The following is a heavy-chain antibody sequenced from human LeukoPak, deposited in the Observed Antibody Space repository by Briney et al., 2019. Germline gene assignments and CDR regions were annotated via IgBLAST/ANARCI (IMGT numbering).Heavy chain of an antibody. D-gene: IGHD6-13*01. CDR3: ARAEDSSSWYFDY. J-gene: IGHJ4*02. CDR2: IYYSGST. CDR1: GGSISSSSYY. V-gene: IGHV4-39*07. Sequence: SETLSLTCTVSGGSISSSSYYWGWIRQPPGKGLEWIGSIYYSGSTYYNPSLKSRVTISVDTSKNQFSLKLSSVTAADTAVYYCARAEDSSSWYFDYWGQGTLVTVSS.